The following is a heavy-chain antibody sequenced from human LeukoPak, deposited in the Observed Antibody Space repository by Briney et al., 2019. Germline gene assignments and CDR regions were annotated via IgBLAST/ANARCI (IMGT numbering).Heavy chain of an antibody. V-gene: IGHV4-39*07. CDR1: SGSISYYY. CDR3: ARDYNGSGSSNAFDI. Sequence: SETLSLTCTVSSGSISYYYWGWIRQPPGKGLEWIGSISYSGSTYYNPSLKSRVTMSVDTSKNQFSLKLSPVTAADTAVYYCARDYNGSGSSNAFDIWGQGTMVTVSS. D-gene: IGHD3-10*01. CDR2: ISYSGST. J-gene: IGHJ3*02.